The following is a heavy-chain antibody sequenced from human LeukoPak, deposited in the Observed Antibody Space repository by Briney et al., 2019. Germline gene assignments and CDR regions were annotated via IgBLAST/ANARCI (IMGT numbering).Heavy chain of an antibody. CDR1: GFTFCSYA. Sequence: GGSLRLSCAASGFTFCSYAMSWVRQAPGKGLGWVSAISGSGGSTYYAVTVEGRFTISRDNSKNTLYLQMNSLRAEDTAVYYCAKEVATTKTIDYWGQGTLVTVSS. J-gene: IGHJ4*02. CDR3: AKEVATTKTIDY. CDR2: ISGSGGST. V-gene: IGHV3-23*01. D-gene: IGHD5-24*01.